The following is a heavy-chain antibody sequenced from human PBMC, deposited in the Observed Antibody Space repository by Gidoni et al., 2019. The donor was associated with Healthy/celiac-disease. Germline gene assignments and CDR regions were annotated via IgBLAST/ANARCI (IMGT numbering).Heavy chain of an antibody. CDR1: GYTFTSYY. D-gene: IGHD5-12*01. Sequence: QVQLVQSGAEVKKPGASVKVSCTASGYTFTSYYLHWVRQAPGQGLEWMGIINPSGGSTSYAQKFQGRVTMTRDTSTSTVYMELSSLRSEDTAVYYCAREDDPRRYSGYVPGYFDYWGQGTLVTVSS. V-gene: IGHV1-46*01. J-gene: IGHJ4*02. CDR3: AREDDPRRYSGYVPGYFDY. CDR2: INPSGGST.